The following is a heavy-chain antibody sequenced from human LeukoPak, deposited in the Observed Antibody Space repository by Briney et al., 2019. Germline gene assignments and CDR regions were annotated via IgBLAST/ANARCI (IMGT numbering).Heavy chain of an antibody. D-gene: IGHD4-17*01. CDR3: ARQYGDYANWFDP. CDR1: GGSISSSNW. V-gene: IGHV4-4*02. J-gene: IGHJ5*02. Sequence: SETLSLTCAVSGGSISSSNWWSWVRQPPGKGLEWIGEIYHSGSTNCNPSLKSRVTISVDKSKNQFSLKLSSVTAADTAVYYCARQYGDYANWFDPWGQGTLVTVSS. CDR2: IYHSGST.